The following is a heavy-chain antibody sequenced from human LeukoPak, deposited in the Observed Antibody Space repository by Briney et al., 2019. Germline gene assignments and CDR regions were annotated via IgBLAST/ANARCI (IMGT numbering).Heavy chain of an antibody. CDR2: IKQDGSEK. V-gene: IGHV3-7*01. CDR1: GFTFSSYA. J-gene: IGHJ4*02. D-gene: IGHD3-10*01. Sequence: LSGGSLRLSCAASGFTFSSYAMSWVRQAPGKGLEWVANIKQDGSEKYYVDSVKGRFTISRDNAKNSLYLQMNSLRAEDTAVYYCANPLWFGELRPFDYWGQGTLVTVSS. CDR3: ANPLWFGELRPFDY.